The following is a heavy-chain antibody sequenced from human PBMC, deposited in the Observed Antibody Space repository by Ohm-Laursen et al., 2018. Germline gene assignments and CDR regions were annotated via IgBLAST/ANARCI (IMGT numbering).Heavy chain of an antibody. D-gene: IGHD1-1*01. CDR2: ISSSGSTI. CDR3: ARDLQYFYY. J-gene: IGHJ4*02. Sequence: GSLRLSRAASGFTFSSYEMNWVRQAPGKGLEWVSYISSSGSTIYYADSVKGRFTISRDNAKNSLYLQMNSLRAEEDTAVYYCARDLQYFYYWGQGTLVTVSS. CDR1: GFTFSSYE. V-gene: IGHV3-48*03.